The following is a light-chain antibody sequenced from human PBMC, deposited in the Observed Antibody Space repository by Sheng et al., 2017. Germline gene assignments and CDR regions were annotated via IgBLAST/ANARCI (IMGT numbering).Light chain of an antibody. CDR1: QSIISNF. CDR3: LQINSVPWS. J-gene: IGKJ1*01. CDR2: GAS. Sequence: EIVLTQSPGTLSLSPGERATLSCRSSQSIISNFLAWYQHKPGQPPRLLIYGASSRATGIPDRFSGSGSGTNFTLTISGLQPEDFATYYCLQINSVPWSFGQGTKVEIK. V-gene: IGKV3-20*01.